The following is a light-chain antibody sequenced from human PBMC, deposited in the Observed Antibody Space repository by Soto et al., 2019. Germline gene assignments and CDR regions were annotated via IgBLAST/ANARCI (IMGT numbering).Light chain of an antibody. J-gene: IGKJ2*01. V-gene: IGKV3-15*01. CDR2: RAS. CDR1: QSVGGS. Sequence: ESVFTHSPCGLSLSRXXXXILSCRASQSVGGSVAWYQQKPGQAPRLLIYRASTRATGIPARFSGSGSGTEFTLTISSLQSEDFAIYYCQQSRTFAQGTKVDI. CDR3: QQSRT.